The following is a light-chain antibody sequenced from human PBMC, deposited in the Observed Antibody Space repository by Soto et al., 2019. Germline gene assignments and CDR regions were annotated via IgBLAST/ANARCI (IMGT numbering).Light chain of an antibody. J-gene: IGKJ5*01. Sequence: IVLWQSLFTFSLSXVGGATLAXXXSQSLYKNYLAWHQQNPGQAPRLLIYGAFSRATDIPDRFSGSGSGTDFTLTISRLEPEDFAVDYCQHYGSSPETFGQGTRLAIK. CDR1: QSLYKNY. CDR2: GAF. V-gene: IGKV3-20*01. CDR3: QHYGSSPET.